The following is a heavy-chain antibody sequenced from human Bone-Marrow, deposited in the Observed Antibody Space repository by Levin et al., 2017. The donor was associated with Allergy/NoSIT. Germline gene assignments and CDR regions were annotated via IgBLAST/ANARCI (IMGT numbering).Heavy chain of an antibody. CDR1: GITFSSYA. D-gene: IGHD6-19*01. J-gene: IGHJ4*02. V-gene: IGHV3-23*01. CDR2: ISGSGERT. CDR3: AKEFTRSGWYGGLNY. Sequence: PGESLKISCAVSGITFSSYAMNWVRQAPGKGLEWVSIISGSGERTHHADSVKGRFTISRDNSKNTLYLQMNSLRVEDTAVYYCAKEFTRSGWYGGLNYWGQGSLVTVSS.